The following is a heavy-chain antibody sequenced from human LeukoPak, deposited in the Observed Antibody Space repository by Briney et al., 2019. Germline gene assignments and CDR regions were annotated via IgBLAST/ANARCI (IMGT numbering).Heavy chain of an antibody. D-gene: IGHD3-22*01. CDR2: ISAYNGNT. Sequence: GASVKVSCKASGYTFTSYGISWVRQAPGQGLEWMGWISAYNGNTNYAQKLQGRVTMTTDTSTSTAYMELRSLRSDDTAVYYCATNYHDSSGYYPEKYFQHWGQGTLVTVSS. J-gene: IGHJ1*01. V-gene: IGHV1-18*01. CDR3: ATNYHDSSGYYPEKYFQH. CDR1: GYTFTSYG.